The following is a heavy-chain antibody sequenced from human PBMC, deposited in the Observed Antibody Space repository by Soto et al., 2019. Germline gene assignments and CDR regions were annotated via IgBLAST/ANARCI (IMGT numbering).Heavy chain of an antibody. CDR2: IYYSGST. CDR1: GGSISSYY. V-gene: IGHV4-59*01. D-gene: IGHD3-10*01. CDR3: AWKSSMVREYYMDV. Sequence: QVQLQESGPGLVKPSETLSLTCTVSGGSISSYYWSWIRQPPGKGLEWIGYIYYSGSTNYNPSLKSRVTISVDTPKNQFSLKLSSVTAADTAVYYCAWKSSMVREYYMDVWGKGTTVTVSS. J-gene: IGHJ6*03.